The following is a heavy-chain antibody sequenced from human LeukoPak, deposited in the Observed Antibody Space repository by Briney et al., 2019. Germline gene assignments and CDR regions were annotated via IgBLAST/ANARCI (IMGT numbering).Heavy chain of an antibody. CDR1: GFTFTNYW. CDR3: ARIIGISGTYPTDY. CDR2: ISSTSTYI. V-gene: IGHV3-21*06. D-gene: IGHD1-26*01. Sequence: GGSLRLSCAASGFTFTNYWMNWVRQAPGKGLEWVSSISSTSTYIYYADSMKGRFIISRDNARNSLYLEMNSLRAEDTAVYYCARIIGISGTYPTDYWGQGTLVTVSS. J-gene: IGHJ4*02.